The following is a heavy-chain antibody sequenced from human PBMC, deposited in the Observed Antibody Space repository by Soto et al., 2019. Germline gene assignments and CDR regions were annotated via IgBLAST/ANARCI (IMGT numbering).Heavy chain of an antibody. V-gene: IGHV3-23*01. CDR3: AKGYCGGDCYSYYFDY. D-gene: IGHD2-21*02. Sequence: GGSLRLSCAASGFTFSSYAMSWVRQAPGKGLEWVSAISGSGGSTYYADSVKGRFTISRDNSKNTLYLQMNSLRAEDTAVYYCAKGYCGGDCYSYYFDYWGQGTLVTVSS. CDR1: GFTFSSYA. J-gene: IGHJ4*02. CDR2: ISGSGGST.